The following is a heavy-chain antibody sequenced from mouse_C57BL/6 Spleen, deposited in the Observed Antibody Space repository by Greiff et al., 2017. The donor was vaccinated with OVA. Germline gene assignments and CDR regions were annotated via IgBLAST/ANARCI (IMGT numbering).Heavy chain of an antibody. CDR3: ASYYDYDHGYYVGF. D-gene: IGHD2-4*01. Sequence: QVQLQQSGAELVKPGASVKLSCKASGYTFTSYWMQWVKQRPGQGLEWIGEIDPSDSYTNYNQKFKGTATFTVDTSSSTAYMQLSSLTSEDSAVYFCASYYDYDHGYYVGFWGQGTTRTVSS. CDR1: GYTFTSYW. CDR2: IDPSDSYT. V-gene: IGHV1-50*01. J-gene: IGHJ2*01.